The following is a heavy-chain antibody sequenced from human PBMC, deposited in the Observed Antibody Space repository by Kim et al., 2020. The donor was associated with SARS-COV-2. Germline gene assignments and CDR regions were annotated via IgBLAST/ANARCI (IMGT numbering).Heavy chain of an antibody. CDR2: VYYGGSA. CDR1: GGSVNGYY. Sequence: SETLSLTCTVSGGSVNGYYWSWLRQPPGKGLEWIAYVYYGGSANYSPSLKSRVTISIDTSKNQFSLRLTSVTAADTAVYFCARVRDGVIYWRPWFDPWGQGILVTVSS. V-gene: IGHV4-59*02. CDR3: ARVRDGVIYWRPWFDP. J-gene: IGHJ5*02. D-gene: IGHD2-8*01.